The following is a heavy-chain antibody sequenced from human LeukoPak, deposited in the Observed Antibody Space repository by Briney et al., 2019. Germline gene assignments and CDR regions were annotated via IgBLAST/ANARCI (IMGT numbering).Heavy chain of an antibody. CDR2: IIPILGIA. CDR3: ARVEVVPAENYYYMDV. CDR1: GGTFSSYT. J-gene: IGHJ6*03. Sequence: SVKVSCKASGGTFSSYTISWVRQAPGQGLEWMGRIIPILGIANYAQKFQGRVTITADKSTSTAYMELSSLRSEDTAVYYCARVEVVPAENYYYMDVWGKGTTVTVSS. D-gene: IGHD2-2*01. V-gene: IGHV1-69*02.